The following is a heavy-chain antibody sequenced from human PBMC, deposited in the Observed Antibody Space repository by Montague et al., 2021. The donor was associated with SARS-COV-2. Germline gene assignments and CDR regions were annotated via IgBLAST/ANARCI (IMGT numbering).Heavy chain of an antibody. CDR3: ARKKPFLEWLRHWYFHL. V-gene: IGHV3-48*03. Sequence: SLRLSCAASGFTFSSYEMNWVRQAPGKGLEWVPYISSSGSTIYYADSVKGRFTISRDNAKNSLYLQMNSLRAEDTAVYYCARKKPFLEWLRHWYFHLWGRGTLVTVSS. CDR2: ISSSGSTI. D-gene: IGHD3-3*01. CDR1: GFTFSSYE. J-gene: IGHJ2*01.